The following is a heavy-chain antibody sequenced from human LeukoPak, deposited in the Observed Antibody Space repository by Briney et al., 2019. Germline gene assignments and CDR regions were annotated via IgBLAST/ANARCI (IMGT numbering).Heavy chain of an antibody. J-gene: IGHJ4*02. CDR1: GYTFTGYY. D-gene: IGHD5-18*01. Sequence: ASVKVSCKASGYTFTGYYMHWVRQAPGQGLEWMGWINPSSGGTNYAQKFQGRVTMTRDTSITTAYMELSSLRSGDTAVYYCARDRGGIELFDYWGQGTLVTVSS. V-gene: IGHV1-2*02. CDR3: ARDRGGIELFDY. CDR2: INPSSGGT.